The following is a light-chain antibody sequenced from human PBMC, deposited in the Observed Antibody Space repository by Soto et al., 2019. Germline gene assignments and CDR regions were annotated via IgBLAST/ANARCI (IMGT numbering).Light chain of an antibody. J-gene: IGKJ4*01. CDR1: QSIYSN. Sequence: EIVMTQSPATLSVSPGERATLSCRASQSIYSNLAWYQQKLGQAPRLLIYGASTRATRIPARFSGSGSGTEFTLTISSLQSEDFAVYYCQQYEKWPPLTFGGGTKVEI. CDR3: QQYEKWPPLT. CDR2: GAS. V-gene: IGKV3-15*01.